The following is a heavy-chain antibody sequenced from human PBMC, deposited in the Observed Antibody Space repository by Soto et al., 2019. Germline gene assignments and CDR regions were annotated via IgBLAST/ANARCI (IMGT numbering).Heavy chain of an antibody. CDR1: GFTFSSYA. CDR3: ARGVLVDDYVWGSYRPYYYYYGMDV. J-gene: IGHJ6*02. Sequence: GGSLRLSCAASGFTFSSYAMHWVRQAPGKGLEGVAVISYDGSNKYYADSVKGRFTISRDNSKNTLYLQMNRLRAEDTVVYYCARGVLVDDYVWGSYRPYYYYYGMDVWGQGTTVTVSS. D-gene: IGHD3-16*02. CDR2: ISYDGSNK. V-gene: IGHV3-30-3*01.